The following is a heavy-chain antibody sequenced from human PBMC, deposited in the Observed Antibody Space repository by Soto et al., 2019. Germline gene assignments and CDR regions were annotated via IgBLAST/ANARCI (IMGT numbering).Heavy chain of an antibody. CDR3: ARGTGGSYDY. Sequence: EVQLVESGGGLVQPGGSLRLSCAASGFTFSDYYMDWVRQVPGKGLEWLGRSRNKANSYNTEYAASVKGRFSISRDYSKDSMYLQMNSLKTEDTAVYYCARGTGGSYDYWGQGALVTVSS. D-gene: IGHD1-26*01. CDR2: SRNKANSYNT. V-gene: IGHV3-72*01. J-gene: IGHJ4*02. CDR1: GFTFSDYY.